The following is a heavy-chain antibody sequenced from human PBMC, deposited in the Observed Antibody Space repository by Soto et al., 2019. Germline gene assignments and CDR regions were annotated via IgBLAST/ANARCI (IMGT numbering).Heavy chain of an antibody. D-gene: IGHD3-22*01. CDR3: ASHDSSGYYYLNYFDY. CDR2: IYYSGST. Sequence: SETLSLTCTVSGGSISSSSFHWGWIRQPPGKGLEWIGSIYYSGSTYYSPSLKSRVTISVDTSKNQFSLKLSSVTAADSAVYYCASHDSSGYYYLNYFDYWGQGTLVTVSS. J-gene: IGHJ4*02. V-gene: IGHV4-39*01. CDR1: GGSISSSSFH.